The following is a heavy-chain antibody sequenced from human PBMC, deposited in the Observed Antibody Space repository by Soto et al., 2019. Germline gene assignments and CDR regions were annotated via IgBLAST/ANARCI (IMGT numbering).Heavy chain of an antibody. V-gene: IGHV2-5*01. Sequence: SGPTLVNPTQTLTLTCTFSGFSLYISREAVGWIRQPPGKAPEWLALIYWNDDKTYNPSLKNRLTITKDTSKNQVVLTLTNVDPVDTATYYCAHRQTYYYDSIGHYHEYFDHWGQGTLVTVSS. D-gene: IGHD3-22*01. CDR1: GFSLYISREA. J-gene: IGHJ4*02. CDR2: IYWNDDK. CDR3: AHRQTYYYDSIGHYHEYFDH.